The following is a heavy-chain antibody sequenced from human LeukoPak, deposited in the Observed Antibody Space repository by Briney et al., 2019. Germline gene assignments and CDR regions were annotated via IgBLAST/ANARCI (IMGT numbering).Heavy chain of an antibody. CDR1: GYTFSSYD. J-gene: IGHJ4*02. D-gene: IGHD1-26*01. Sequence: GASVKVSCKASGYTFSSYDIIWVRQASGQGLEWMGWMNPNSGHTGYAQKFQGRVTMTRSTSISTAYMELTSLTSEDSAVYYCARSIVGVRKRNDYWGQGTLVTVS. CDR3: ARSIVGVRKRNDY. CDR2: MNPNSGHT. V-gene: IGHV1-8*01.